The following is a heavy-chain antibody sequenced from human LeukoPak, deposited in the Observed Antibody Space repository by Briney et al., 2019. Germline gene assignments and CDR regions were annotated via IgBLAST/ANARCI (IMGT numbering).Heavy chain of an antibody. V-gene: IGHV1-2*04. CDR2: INPNSGGT. CDR3: ARSLPYYYYGMDV. Sequence: ASVKVSCKASGYTFTGYYMHWVRQAPGQGLEWMGWINPNSGGTNYAQKFQGWVTMTRDTSISTAYMELSRLRSDDTAAYYRARSLPYYYYGMDVWGQGTTVTVSS. J-gene: IGHJ6*02. CDR1: GYTFTGYY.